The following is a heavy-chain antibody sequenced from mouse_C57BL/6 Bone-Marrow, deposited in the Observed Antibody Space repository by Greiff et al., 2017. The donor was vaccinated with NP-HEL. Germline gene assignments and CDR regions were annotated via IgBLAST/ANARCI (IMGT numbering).Heavy chain of an antibody. D-gene: IGHD2-4*01. CDR1: GYTFTSYW. CDR2: IDPSDSYT. V-gene: IGHV1-69*01. CDR3: ARDDYDGGYYFDY. J-gene: IGHJ2*01. Sequence: QVQLQQPGAELVMPGASVKLSCKASGYTFTSYWMHWVKQRPGQGLEWIGEIDPSDSYTNYNQKFKGKSTLTVDKSSSTAYMQLSSLTSEDSAVYYCARDDYDGGYYFDYWGQGTTLTVSS.